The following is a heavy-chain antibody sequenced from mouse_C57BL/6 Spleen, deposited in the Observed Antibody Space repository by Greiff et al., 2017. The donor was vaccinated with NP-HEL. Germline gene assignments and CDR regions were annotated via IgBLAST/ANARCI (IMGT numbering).Heavy chain of an antibody. Sequence: VQLQQSDAELVKPGASVKISCKVSGYTFTDHTIHWMKQRPEQGLEWIGYIYPRDGSTKYNEKFKGKATLTADKSSSTAYMQLNSLTSEDSAVYFCARQEEIYYGNYDAMDYWGQGTSVTVSS. CDR2: IYPRDGST. J-gene: IGHJ4*01. V-gene: IGHV1-78*01. CDR3: ARQEEIYYGNYDAMDY. CDR1: GYTFTDHT. D-gene: IGHD2-1*01.